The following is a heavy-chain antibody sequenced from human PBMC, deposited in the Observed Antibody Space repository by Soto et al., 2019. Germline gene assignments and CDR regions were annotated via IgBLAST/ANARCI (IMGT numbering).Heavy chain of an antibody. Sequence: QVQLVQSGAEVKKPGASVKVSCKASGYTFTTYAMHWVRQAPGQRLEWMVWINAGNGNTKYSQKFQGRVTITMDTSASTAYMELSSLRSEDTAVYYCARASSWFGTDYWGQGTLVTVSS. D-gene: IGHD6-13*01. J-gene: IGHJ4*02. V-gene: IGHV1-3*01. CDR3: ARASSWFGTDY. CDR2: INAGNGNT. CDR1: GYTFTTYA.